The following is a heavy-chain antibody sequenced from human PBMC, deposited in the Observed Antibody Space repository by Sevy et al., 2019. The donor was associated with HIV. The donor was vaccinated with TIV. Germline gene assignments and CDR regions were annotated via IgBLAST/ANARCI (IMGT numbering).Heavy chain of an antibody. D-gene: IGHD2-2*01. V-gene: IGHV3-7*03. Sequence: GGSLRLSCAASGFTFSRYWMSWVRQAPGKGLEWVANRKVDGSEKYYVDSVKGRFTISRDNAKNSLYLQMNSLRAEDTAVYYGARDCSSTRCLWGMDVWGQGTTVTVSS. CDR1: GFTFSRYW. CDR2: RKVDGSEK. J-gene: IGHJ6*02. CDR3: ARDCSSTRCLWGMDV.